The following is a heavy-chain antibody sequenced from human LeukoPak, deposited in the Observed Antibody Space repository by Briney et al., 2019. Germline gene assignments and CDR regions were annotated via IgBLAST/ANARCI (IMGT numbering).Heavy chain of an antibody. J-gene: IGHJ4*02. D-gene: IGHD6-6*01. V-gene: IGHV4-59*01. CDR2: IYYSGST. CDR3: ARGGLSGIAARQDYFDY. CDR1: GGSISSYY. Sequence: SETLSLTCTVSGGSISSYYWSWIRQPPGKGLEWIGYIYYSGSTNYNPSLKSRVTISVDTSKNQFSLKLSSVTAADTAVYYCARGGLSGIAARQDYFDYWGQGTLVTVSS.